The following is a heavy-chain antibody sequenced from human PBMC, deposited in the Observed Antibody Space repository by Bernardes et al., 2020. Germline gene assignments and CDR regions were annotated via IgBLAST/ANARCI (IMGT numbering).Heavy chain of an antibody. J-gene: IGHJ4*02. Sequence: GGSLRLSCAASGFTFSSYGMHWVRQAPGKGLEWVAVIWYDGSNKYYADSVKGRFTISRDNSKNTLYLQMNSLRAEDTAVYYCVSEVNGNYCFDYWGQGTLVTVSS. D-gene: IGHD4-17*01. CDR3: VSEVNGNYCFDY. CDR1: GFTFSSYG. V-gene: IGHV3-33*01. CDR2: IWYDGSNK.